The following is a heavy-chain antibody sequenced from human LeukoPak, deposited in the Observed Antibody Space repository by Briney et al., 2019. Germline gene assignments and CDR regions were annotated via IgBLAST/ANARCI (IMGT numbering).Heavy chain of an antibody. CDR2: ISSSGSTI. CDR3: ARDRLLEDRDYSSYYYMDV. D-gene: IGHD1-1*01. Sequence: GGSLRLSCAASGFTFSSYEMNWVRQAPGKGLEWISYISSSGSTIYYADSVKGRFTMSRDNAKNSLYLQMNSLRAEDTAVYYCARDRLLEDRDYSSYYYMDVWGKGTTVTVSS. V-gene: IGHV3-48*03. CDR1: GFTFSSYE. J-gene: IGHJ6*03.